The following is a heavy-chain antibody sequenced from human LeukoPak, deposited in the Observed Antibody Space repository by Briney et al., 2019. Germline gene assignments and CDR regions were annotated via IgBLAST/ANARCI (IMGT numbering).Heavy chain of an antibody. D-gene: IGHD6-13*01. CDR3: ARDGVAAAGTDAFDI. V-gene: IGHV7-4-1*02. Sequence: ASVKVSCKASGYTFTSYAMNWVRQAPGQGLEWMGWINTNTGNPTYAQGFTGRFVSSLDTSVSTAYLQISSLKAEDTAVYYCARDGVAAAGTDAFDIWGQGTMVTVSS. CDR2: INTNTGNP. CDR1: GYTFTSYA. J-gene: IGHJ3*02.